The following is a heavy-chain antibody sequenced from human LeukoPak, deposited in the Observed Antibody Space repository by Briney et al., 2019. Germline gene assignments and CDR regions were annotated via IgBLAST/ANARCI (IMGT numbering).Heavy chain of an antibody. D-gene: IGHD4-17*01. V-gene: IGHV1-8*02. Sequence: ASVKVSCKASGYSFTTFAMNWVRQATGQGLEWMGWMNPNSGNTGYAQKFQGRVTMTRNTSISTAYMELSSLRSEDTAVYYCARGHRGDYVDAFDIWGQGTMVTVSS. J-gene: IGHJ3*02. CDR3: ARGHRGDYVDAFDI. CDR1: GYSFTTFA. CDR2: MNPNSGNT.